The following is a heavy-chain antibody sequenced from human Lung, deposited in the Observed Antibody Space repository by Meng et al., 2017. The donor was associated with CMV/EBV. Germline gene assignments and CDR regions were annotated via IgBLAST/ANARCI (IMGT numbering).Heavy chain of an antibody. CDR3: VRANLGSADY. D-gene: IGHD7-27*01. V-gene: IGHV1-2*06. Sequence: QVQLLQSGSELKKPGASVKVSCKASGYTFTGYYMHWLRQAPGQGLEWVGRITPSSGGTTYAQKFQGRVTMTRDTSISTAYMELSSLRSDDAAIYYCVRANLGSADYWGQGTLVTVSS. CDR1: GYTFTGYY. J-gene: IGHJ4*02. CDR2: ITPSSGGT.